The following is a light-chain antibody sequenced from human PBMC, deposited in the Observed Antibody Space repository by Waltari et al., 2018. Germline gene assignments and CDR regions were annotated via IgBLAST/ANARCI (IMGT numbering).Light chain of an antibody. CDR1: QSVSSS. Sequence: EIVLTQSPATLSLSPGERATLSCRASQSVSSSLAWYQQKPGQAPRLLIYGASSRATGIPDRFSGSGSWPDFTLTISSLEPEDFAVYYCQHYSNWPFTFGPGTKLDIK. CDR2: GAS. J-gene: IGKJ3*01. V-gene: IGKV3-15*01. CDR3: QHYSNWPFT.